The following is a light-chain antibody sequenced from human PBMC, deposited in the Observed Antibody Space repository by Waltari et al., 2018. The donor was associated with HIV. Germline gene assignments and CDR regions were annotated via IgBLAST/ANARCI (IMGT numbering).Light chain of an antibody. CDR3: QQSYITPRT. V-gene: IGKV1-39*01. CDR1: EAINTY. J-gene: IGKJ2*01. CDR2: AAS. Sequence: DIQMTQSPSSLSASVGDRVTFPCRASEAINTYLNWYQQRPGRAPKLLIYAASILQTGVPSRFRGSGSGTHFTLTISSLQPEDFSTYYCQQSYITPRTFGQGTKLEIK.